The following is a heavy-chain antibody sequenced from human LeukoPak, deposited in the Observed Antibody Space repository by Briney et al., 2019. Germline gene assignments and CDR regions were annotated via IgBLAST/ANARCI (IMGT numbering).Heavy chain of an antibody. J-gene: IGHJ4*02. D-gene: IGHD3-10*01. Sequence: GGSLRLSCAASGFTFSSYGMHWVRQAPGKGLEWVAFIRYDGSNKYYADSVRGRFTISRDNSKNTLYLQMNSLRAEDTAVYYCEKDAEWFGELEYYFDYWGQGTLVTVSS. CDR1: GFTFSSYG. CDR2: IRYDGSNK. CDR3: EKDAEWFGELEYYFDY. V-gene: IGHV3-30*02.